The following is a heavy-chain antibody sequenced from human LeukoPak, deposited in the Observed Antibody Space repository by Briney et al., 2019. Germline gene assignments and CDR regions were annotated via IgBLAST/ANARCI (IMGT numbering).Heavy chain of an antibody. CDR2: INHSGST. V-gene: IGHV4-34*01. CDR3: ARHAIRYYDILTGYYKDYFDY. Sequence: SETLSLTCAVYGGSFSGYCWSWIRQPPGKGLEWIGEINHSGSTNYNPSLKSRVTISVDTSKNQFSLKLSSVTAADTAVYYCARHAIRYYDILTGYYKDYFDYWGQGTLVTVSS. J-gene: IGHJ4*02. CDR1: GGSFSGYC. D-gene: IGHD3-9*01.